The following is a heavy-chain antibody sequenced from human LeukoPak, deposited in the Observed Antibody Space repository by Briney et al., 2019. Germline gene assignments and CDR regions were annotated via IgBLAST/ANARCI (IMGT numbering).Heavy chain of an antibody. CDR1: GDSVSSNSAA. J-gene: IGHJ5*02. Sequence: SQTLSLTCAISGDSVSSNSAAWNWIRQSPSRGLEWLGRTYYRSKWYNDYAVSVKSRITINPDTSKNQFSLQLNSVTPEDTAVYYCAREVEVLRFLEWLSRFDPWGQGTLVTVSS. CDR2: TYYRSKWYN. D-gene: IGHD3-3*01. V-gene: IGHV6-1*01. CDR3: AREVEVLRFLEWLSRFDP.